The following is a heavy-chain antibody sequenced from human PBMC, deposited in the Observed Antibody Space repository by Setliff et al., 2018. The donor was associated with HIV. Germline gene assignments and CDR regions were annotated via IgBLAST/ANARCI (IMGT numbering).Heavy chain of an antibody. D-gene: IGHD3-22*01. CDR3: ATIRGYYYDSSGQVYFQH. V-gene: IGHV1-24*01. CDR2: FDPEDGET. J-gene: IGHJ1*01. CDR1: GDTLTELS. Sequence: ASVKVSCKVSGDTLTELSIHWVRQAPGKGLEWMGGFDPEDGETVYAQKFQGRVTMTEDTSADTAYMELSSLISEDTAMYYCATIRGYYYDSSGQVYFQHWGHGTLVTSPQ.